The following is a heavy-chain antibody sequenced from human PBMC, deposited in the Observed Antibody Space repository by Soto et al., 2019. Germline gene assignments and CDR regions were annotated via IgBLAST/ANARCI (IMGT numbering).Heavy chain of an antibody. CDR1: GGTFSTYT. J-gene: IGHJ3*01. Sequence: QVHLEQSGAEVKKPGSSVKVSCKAAGGTFSTYTLIWVRQAPGQGLEWTGRIIPMLTVTNSAQKFQGRVTLTADKSTSTAFMELTSLTSDDTAVYYCSIGSWSAETFDVWGQGTMVTVSS. CDR2: IIPMLTVT. CDR3: SIGSWSAETFDV. D-gene: IGHD2-2*01. V-gene: IGHV1-69*02.